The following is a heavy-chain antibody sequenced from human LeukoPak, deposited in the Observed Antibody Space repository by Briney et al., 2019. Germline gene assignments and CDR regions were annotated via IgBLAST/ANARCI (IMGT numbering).Heavy chain of an antibody. V-gene: IGHV3-23*01. D-gene: IGHD1-26*01. Sequence: LSLTCAVYGGSFSGYYWSWVRQAPGKGLEWVSDISGSGGSTYYADSVKGRFTISRDNSKNTLYLQMNSLRAEDTAVYYCAKKYSTGLDPWGQGTLVTVSS. J-gene: IGHJ5*02. CDR1: GGSFSGYY. CDR2: ISGSGGST. CDR3: AKKYSTGLDP.